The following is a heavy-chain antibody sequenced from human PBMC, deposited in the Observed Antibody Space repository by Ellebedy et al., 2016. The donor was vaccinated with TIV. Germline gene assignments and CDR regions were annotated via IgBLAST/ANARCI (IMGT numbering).Heavy chain of an antibody. CDR3: AKYYDSSVSYYFDY. CDR2: IRGSGGST. V-gene: IGHV3-23*01. J-gene: IGHJ4*02. D-gene: IGHD3-22*01. CDR1: GFTFSSYA. Sequence: PGGSLRLSCAASGFTFSSYAMSWVRQAPGKGLEWVSAIRGSGGSTCYADSVKGRFTISRDNSKNTLYLQMNSLRAEDTAVYYCAKYYDSSVSYYFDYWGQGTLVTVSS.